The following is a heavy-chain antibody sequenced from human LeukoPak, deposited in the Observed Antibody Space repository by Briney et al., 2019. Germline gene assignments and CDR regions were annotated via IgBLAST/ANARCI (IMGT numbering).Heavy chain of an antibody. CDR1: EFTFSIYA. Sequence: GGSLRLSCAVSEFTFSIYAMNWVRQAPGKGLGWVSAISGSGGSTHYADSVKGRFTISRDNSKNTLYLQMNSLRAEDTAVYYCAKSFGVVTPFFLTGAFDIWGQGTMVTVSS. J-gene: IGHJ3*02. D-gene: IGHD4-23*01. V-gene: IGHV3-23*01. CDR2: ISGSGGST. CDR3: AKSFGVVTPFFLTGAFDI.